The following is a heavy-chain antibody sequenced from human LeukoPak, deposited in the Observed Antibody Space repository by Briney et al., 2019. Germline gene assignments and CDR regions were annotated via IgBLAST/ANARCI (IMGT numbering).Heavy chain of an antibody. CDR3: ARFPDRFDY. D-gene: IGHD1-14*01. Sequence: SETLSLTCAVYGGSFSGYYWSWIRKRPREGLEWIGDINHSGSTNYNPSLKSRVTISVDTSNNQFSLRLSSVTAADTAMYYCARFPDRFDYWGQGTLVAVSS. V-gene: IGHV4-34*01. J-gene: IGHJ4*02. CDR1: GGSFSGYY. CDR2: INHSGST.